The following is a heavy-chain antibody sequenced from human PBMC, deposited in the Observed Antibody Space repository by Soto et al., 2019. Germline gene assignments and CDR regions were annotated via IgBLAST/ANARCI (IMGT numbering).Heavy chain of an antibody. V-gene: IGHV1-69*13. Sequence: GASVKVSCKASGGTFSSYAISWVRQEPGKRLDCMGWIIPIFGTANYAQKFQGRVTITAYESTSTAYMELSSLRSEDTALFFCARVPLPGGMGYYYGMDVWGQGTTVTVSS. CDR1: GGTFSSYA. J-gene: IGHJ6*02. D-gene: IGHD1-26*01. CDR2: IIPIFGTA. CDR3: ARVPLPGGMGYYYGMDV.